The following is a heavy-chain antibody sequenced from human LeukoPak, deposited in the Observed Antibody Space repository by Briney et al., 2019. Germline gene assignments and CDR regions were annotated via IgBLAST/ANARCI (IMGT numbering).Heavy chain of an antibody. D-gene: IGHD3-10*01. Sequence: SETLSLTCTVAGDSISTYYWSWLRQPPGKGLEWIGYIYYRVTSDYNPSLKSRVTMSVDMSTGQISLKLSSVTAADTAVYYCARAVGGDGSGSLWGPGTLVTVSS. CDR3: ARAVGGDGSGSL. V-gene: IGHV4-59*01. CDR1: GDSISTYY. J-gene: IGHJ4*02. CDR2: IYYRVTS.